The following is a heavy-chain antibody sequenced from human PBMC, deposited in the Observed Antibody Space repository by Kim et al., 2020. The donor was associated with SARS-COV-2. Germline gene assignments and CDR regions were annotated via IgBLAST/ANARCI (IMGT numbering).Heavy chain of an antibody. CDR2: ISSSGSTI. D-gene: IGHD6-19*01. Sequence: GGSLRLSCAASGFTFSDYYMSWIRQAPGKGLEWVSYISSSGSTIYYADSVKGRFTISRDNAKNSLYLQMNSLRAEDTAVYYCARENFGVYSSGWQAGYYYDYGMDVWGQGTTVTVSS. CDR3: ARENFGVYSSGWQAGYYYDYGMDV. V-gene: IGHV3-11*01. CDR1: GFTFSDYY. J-gene: IGHJ6*02.